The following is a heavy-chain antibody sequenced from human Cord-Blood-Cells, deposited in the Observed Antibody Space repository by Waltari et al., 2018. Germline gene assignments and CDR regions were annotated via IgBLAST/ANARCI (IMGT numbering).Heavy chain of an antibody. CDR1: GGSISSYY. Sequence: QVQLQESGPGLVKPSETLSLTCTVSGGSISSYYWSWIRQPPGKGLVWIGYIYYSGSTNYNPSLKSRVTISVDTSKNQFSLKLSSVTAADTAVYYCARYRSGKRRSSWLVPPFYYGMDVWGQGTTVTVSS. J-gene: IGHJ6*02. V-gene: IGHV4-59*01. CDR2: IYYSGST. D-gene: IGHD6-13*01. CDR3: ARYRSGKRRSSWLVPPFYYGMDV.